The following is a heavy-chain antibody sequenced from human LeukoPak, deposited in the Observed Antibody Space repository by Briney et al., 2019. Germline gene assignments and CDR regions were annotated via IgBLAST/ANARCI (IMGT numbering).Heavy chain of an antibody. CDR3: ARGSRTTVTTIWFDP. CDR1: GGSISSSSYY. J-gene: IGHJ5*02. CDR2: INHSGST. V-gene: IGHV4-39*07. Sequence: SETLSLTCTVSGGSISSSSYYWGWIRQPPGKGLEWIGEINHSGSTNYNPSLKSRVTISVDTSKNQFSLKLSSVTAADTAVYYCARGSRTTVTTIWFDPWGQGTLVTVSS. D-gene: IGHD4-17*01.